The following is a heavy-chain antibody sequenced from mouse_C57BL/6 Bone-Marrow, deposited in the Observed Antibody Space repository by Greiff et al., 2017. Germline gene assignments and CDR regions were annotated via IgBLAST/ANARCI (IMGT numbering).Heavy chain of an antibody. V-gene: IGHV5-17*01. CDR3: AKGSSSNYYAMYY. CDR1: GFTFSDYG. J-gene: IGHJ4*01. Sequence: EVKLIESGGGLVKPGGSLKLSCAASGFTFSDYGMHWVRQAPGKGLEWVAYISSGSSNINYDETVKGRFTISRDNAKNTLFLQMTSLRSEDTAMYYCAKGSSSNYYAMYYWGQGTSVTVSS. D-gene: IGHD1-1*01. CDR2: ISSGSSNI.